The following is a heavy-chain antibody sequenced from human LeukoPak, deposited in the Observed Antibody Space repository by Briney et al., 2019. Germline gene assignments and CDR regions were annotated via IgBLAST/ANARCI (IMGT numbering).Heavy chain of an antibody. J-gene: IGHJ6*02. CDR2: IKSKTDGGTT. CDR1: GFTFSNAW. V-gene: IGHV3-15*01. Sequence: PGGSLRLSCAASGFTFSNAWMSWLRQAPGKGLEGVGRIKSKTDGGTTDYAAPVKGRFTISRDDSKNTLYLQMNSLKTEDTAVYYCTTGFSYYDSSGMDYYYGMDVWGQGTTVTVSS. D-gene: IGHD3-22*01. CDR3: TTGFSYYDSSGMDYYYGMDV.